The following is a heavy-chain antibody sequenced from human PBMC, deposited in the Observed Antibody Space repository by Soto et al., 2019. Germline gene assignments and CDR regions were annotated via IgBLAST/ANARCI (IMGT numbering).Heavy chain of an antibody. J-gene: IGHJ4*02. Sequence: PGGSLRLSCAASGFTFSSYAMSWVRQAPGKGLEWVGRIKSKTDGGTTDYAAPVKGRFTISRDDSKYTLYLQMNSLKTEDTAVYYCTTGPYMAAGPDYWGQGTLVTVSS. CDR3: TTGPYMAAGPDY. D-gene: IGHD6-6*01. CDR2: IKSKTDGGTT. CDR1: GFTFSSYA. V-gene: IGHV3-15*01.